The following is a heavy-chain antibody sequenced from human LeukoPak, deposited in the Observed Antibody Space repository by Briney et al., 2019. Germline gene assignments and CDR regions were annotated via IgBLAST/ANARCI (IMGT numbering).Heavy chain of an antibody. Sequence: SETLSLTCTVSGGSIRSYYWSWIRQPPGKGLEWIAYIYYSGSTNYNPSLKSRVTISIDTSKNQFSLKLSSVTAADTAVYYCARVYYANSYDYWFFDLWGRGTLVTVSS. CDR1: GGSIRSYY. D-gene: IGHD2-2*01. CDR3: ARVYYANSYDYWFFDL. J-gene: IGHJ2*01. CDR2: IYYSGST. V-gene: IGHV4-59*01.